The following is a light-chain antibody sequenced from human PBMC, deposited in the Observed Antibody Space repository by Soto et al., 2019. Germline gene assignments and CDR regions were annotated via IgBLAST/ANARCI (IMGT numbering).Light chain of an antibody. J-gene: IGKJ4*01. CDR1: QSISSW. Sequence: DIQMTQFPSTLSASVGDRVTITCRASQSISSWLAWYQQKPGEAPKLLIYKASSLNSGVPSRFSGSRSGTEFTLTISSLQSDDFATYYCQQYKTYSEVTFGGGTKVDIK. CDR2: KAS. V-gene: IGKV1-5*03. CDR3: QQYKTYSEVT.